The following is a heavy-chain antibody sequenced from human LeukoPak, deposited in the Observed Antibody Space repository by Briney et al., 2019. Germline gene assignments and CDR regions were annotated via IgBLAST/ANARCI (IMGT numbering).Heavy chain of an antibody. CDR3: ARGGHYDFWGGSPSYMDV. J-gene: IGHJ6*03. CDR2: ISSSSSYI. Sequence: GGSLRLSCAASGFTFSSYSMNWVRQAPGKGLEWVSSISSSSSYIYYADSVKGRFTISRDNAKNSLYLQMNSLRAEDTAVYYCARGGHYDFWGGSPSYMDVWGKGTTVTVSS. D-gene: IGHD3-3*01. CDR1: GFTFSSYS. V-gene: IGHV3-21*01.